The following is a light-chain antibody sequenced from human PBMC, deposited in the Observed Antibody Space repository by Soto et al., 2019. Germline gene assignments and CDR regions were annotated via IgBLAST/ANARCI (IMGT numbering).Light chain of an antibody. J-gene: IGLJ2*01. CDR2: EVS. Sequence: QLVLTQPASVSGSPGQSITFSCTGASSDIGGYNYVSWYQQHPGKAPKLMIYEVSNRPSGVSNRFSGSKSGNTASLTISGLQAEDEADYYCSSYTSSSTLLFGGGTKLTVL. CDR1: SSDIGGYNY. V-gene: IGLV2-14*01. CDR3: SSYTSSSTLL.